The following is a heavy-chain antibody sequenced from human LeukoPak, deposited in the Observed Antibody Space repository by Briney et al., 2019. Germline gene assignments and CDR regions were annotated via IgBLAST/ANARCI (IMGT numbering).Heavy chain of an antibody. CDR1: AFIFSGHW. V-gene: IGHV3-7*03. CDR3: ARSILRSLAAP. Sequence: EPGGSLRLSCEGSAFIFSGHWMNWVRQTPGKGLEWVANIKQDGSEKYYVDSVKGRFTISRDNAKNSLYLQMNSLRAEDTAVYYCARSILRSLAAPWGQGTLVTVSS. CDR2: IKQDGSEK. D-gene: IGHD3-3*01. J-gene: IGHJ5*02.